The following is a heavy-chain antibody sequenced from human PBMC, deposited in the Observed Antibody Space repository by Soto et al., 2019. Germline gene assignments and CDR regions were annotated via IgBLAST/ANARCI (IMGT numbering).Heavy chain of an antibody. CDR1: GYSFVGYY. V-gene: IGHV1-2*02. CDR2: INPTTGGT. Sequence: VASVKVSCKVSGYSFVGYYLHWMRQAPGQGLEWLGWINPTTGGTNYPQKFQGRVTMTRDTSISTAYMELSSLRSDDTAVYFCARKICEYNFDYWGQGTLVTVSS. CDR3: ARKICEYNFDY. J-gene: IGHJ4*02. D-gene: IGHD3-3*01.